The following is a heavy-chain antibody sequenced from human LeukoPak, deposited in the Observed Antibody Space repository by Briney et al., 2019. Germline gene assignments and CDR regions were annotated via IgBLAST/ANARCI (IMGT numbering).Heavy chain of an antibody. CDR3: IVLAVAGTFGFDY. CDR2: ISPDGSNK. Sequence: ARGSLRLSCAASGFTFSSYNIHWVRQAPAKGLEWVAVISPDGSNKYYADSVKGRFTISRDNAKNSLYLQMNSLRAEDTAVYYCIVLAVAGTFGFDYWGQGTLVTVSS. V-gene: IGHV3-30*03. J-gene: IGHJ4*02. D-gene: IGHD6-19*01. CDR1: GFTFSSYN.